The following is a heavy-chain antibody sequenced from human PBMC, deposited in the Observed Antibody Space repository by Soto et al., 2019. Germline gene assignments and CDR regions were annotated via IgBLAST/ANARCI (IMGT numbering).Heavy chain of an antibody. D-gene: IGHD2-15*01. CDR3: AKVVVVAAINPDY. CDR2: ISSSGSTT. Sequence: PGGALSLSCAASGITFRDYYMSGIRQAPGKGLEWVSYISSSGSTTYYADSVKGRFTISRDNSKNTLYLQMNSLRAEDTAVYSCAKVVVVAAINPDYWGQGTLVTVSS. V-gene: IGHV3-11*01. CDR1: GITFRDYY. J-gene: IGHJ4*02.